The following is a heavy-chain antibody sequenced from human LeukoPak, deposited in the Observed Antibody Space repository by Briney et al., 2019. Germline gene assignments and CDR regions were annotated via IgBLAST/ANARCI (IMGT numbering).Heavy chain of an antibody. CDR3: AAIAAPRPLGY. D-gene: IGHD6-6*01. CDR1: GGSFSGYY. J-gene: IGHJ4*02. Sequence: SETLSLTCAVYGGSFSGYYWSWIRQPPGKGLEWIGEINHSGSTNYNPSLKSRVTISVDTSKNQFSLKLSSVTAADTAVYYCAAIAAPRPLGYWGQGNLVTVSS. CDR2: INHSGST. V-gene: IGHV4-34*01.